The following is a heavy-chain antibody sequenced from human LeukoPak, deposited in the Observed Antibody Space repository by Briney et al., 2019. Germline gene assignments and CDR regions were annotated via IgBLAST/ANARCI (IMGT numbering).Heavy chain of an antibody. J-gene: IGHJ4*02. CDR1: GFTFSSYA. Sequence: PGRSLRLSCAASGFTFSSYAMHWVRQAPGKGLEWVAVISYDGSNKYYADSVKGRFTISRDNSKNTLYLQMNSLRAEDTAVYYCARDRYSSGWLPSHWGQGTLVTVSS. CDR2: ISYDGSNK. D-gene: IGHD6-19*01. CDR3: ARDRYSSGWLPSH. V-gene: IGHV3-30-3*01.